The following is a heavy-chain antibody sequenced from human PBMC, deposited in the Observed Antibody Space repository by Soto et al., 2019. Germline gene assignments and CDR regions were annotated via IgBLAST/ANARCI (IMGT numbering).Heavy chain of an antibody. J-gene: IGHJ4*02. D-gene: IGHD1-26*01. CDR1: GFTFSSYD. Sequence: LRLSCAASGFTFSSYDMTWVRQAPGKGLEWVSAISGNGDRTYYADSVKGRFTISRGSSKNTLYLQMNSLRADDTAVYYCAKDLVRGRWLQFDYWGQGTLVTVSS. CDR3: AKDLVRGRWLQFDY. CDR2: ISGNGDRT. V-gene: IGHV3-23*01.